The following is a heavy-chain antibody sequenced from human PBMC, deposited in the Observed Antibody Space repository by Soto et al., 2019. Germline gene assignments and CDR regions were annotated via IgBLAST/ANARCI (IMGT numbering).Heavy chain of an antibody. CDR1: GFAFNNYA. D-gene: IGHD3-16*01. V-gene: IGHV3-23*01. CDR2: ISNNGFST. J-gene: IGHJ4*02. CDR3: AKERAARGIDY. Sequence: EVQLLDSGGGLVQPGVSLRLSCAASGFAFNNYAMTWVRQVPGKGLEWVSTISNNGFSTYYADSVKGRFTISRDNSMHTVYLQMSSLRAEDTALYYCAKERAARGIDYWGQGTLVTVSS.